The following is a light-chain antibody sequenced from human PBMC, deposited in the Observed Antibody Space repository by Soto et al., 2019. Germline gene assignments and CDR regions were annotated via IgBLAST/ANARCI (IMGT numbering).Light chain of an antibody. Sequence: DIQMTQSPPTLSASAGDRVTITCRASESISSWSAWYQQKPGKAPKLLMYKASSLESGVQSRFSGSGSGTEFTLTISSLQPDDFATYYCQQYNSYSTFGQGTKVDIK. CDR1: ESISSW. J-gene: IGKJ1*01. CDR2: KAS. V-gene: IGKV1-5*03. CDR3: QQYNSYST.